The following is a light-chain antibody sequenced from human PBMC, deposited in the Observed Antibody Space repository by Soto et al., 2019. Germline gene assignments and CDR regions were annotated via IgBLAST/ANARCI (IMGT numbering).Light chain of an antibody. CDR2: GAS. J-gene: IGKJ5*01. CDR3: QEYDGAPPIT. V-gene: IGKV3-20*01. CDR1: QSVSSY. Sequence: EIVLTQSPATLSLSPWERATLSCRASQSVSSYLAWYQQKPGQAPRLLIYGASNRATGIPDRFSGSGSGTDFTLTISRLESDDFAVYYCQEYDGAPPITFGLGTRLEIK.